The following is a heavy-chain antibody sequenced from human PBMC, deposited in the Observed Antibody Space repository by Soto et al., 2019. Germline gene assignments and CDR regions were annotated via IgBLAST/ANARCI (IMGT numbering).Heavy chain of an antibody. J-gene: IGHJ2*01. CDR1: GGTFSSYA. CDR3: ASWARGITMVRGIQTPQWEFDL. D-gene: IGHD3-10*01. V-gene: IGHV1-69*01. CDR2: LIPIFGTV. Sequence: QVQLVQSGAEVKKPGSAVNVSCKASGGTFSSYAISWVRQAPVQGLEWMGGLIPIFGTVNYAQKFQGRVTITADESTSSAYMELSRVRSEDTDVYYGASWARGITMVRGIQTPQWEFDLWGRGTMVSVTS.